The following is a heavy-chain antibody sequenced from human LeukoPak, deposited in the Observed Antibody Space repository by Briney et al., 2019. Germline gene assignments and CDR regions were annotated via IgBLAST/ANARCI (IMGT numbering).Heavy chain of an antibody. CDR2: INHSGST. V-gene: IGHV4-34*01. J-gene: IGHJ6*02. CDR3: ARYYYYYGMDV. Sequence: SETLSLTCAVYGRSFSGYYWSWIRQPPGKGLEWIGEINHSGSTNYNPSLKSRVTISVDTSKNQFSLKLSSVTAADTAVYYCARYYYYYGMDVWGQGTTVTVSS. CDR1: GRSFSGYY.